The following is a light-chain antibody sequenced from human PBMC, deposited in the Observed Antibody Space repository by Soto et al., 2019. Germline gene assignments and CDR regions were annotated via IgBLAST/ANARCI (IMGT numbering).Light chain of an antibody. CDR1: SSNIGATYD. CDR2: ANT. CDR3: QSYDSRLSGYV. J-gene: IGLJ1*01. Sequence: QSVLTQPPSVSGAPGQRVTISCTGSSSNIGATYDVHWYQQFPGTAPKLLIYANTNRPSGVPDRFSVSQSGTSASLAITGLQADDEADYYCQSYDSRLSGYVFGTGTKLTVL. V-gene: IGLV1-40*01.